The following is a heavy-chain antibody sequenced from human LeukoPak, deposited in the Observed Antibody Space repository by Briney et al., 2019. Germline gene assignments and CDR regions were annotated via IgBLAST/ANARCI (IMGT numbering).Heavy chain of an antibody. CDR2: IYYSGST. V-gene: IGHV4-39*01. D-gene: IGHD2-2*01. CDR1: GGSISSSSYY. Sequence: SETLSLTCTVSGGSISSSSYYWGWIRQPPGKGLEWIGSIYYSGSTYYNPSLKSRVTISVDTSKNQFSLKLSSVTAADTAVYYCARLVRDIVVVPAAIYFDYWGQGTLVTVSS. CDR3: ARLVRDIVVVPAAIYFDY. J-gene: IGHJ4*02.